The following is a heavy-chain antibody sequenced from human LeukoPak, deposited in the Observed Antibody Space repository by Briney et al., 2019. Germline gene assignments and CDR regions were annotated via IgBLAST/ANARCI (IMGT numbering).Heavy chain of an antibody. CDR1: GYTFTSYD. CDR2: MNPNSGNT. J-gene: IGHJ3*02. D-gene: IGHD3-3*01. V-gene: IGHV1-8*01. CDR3: ARNYDFWSGTDAFDS. Sequence: ASVTVSCKASGYTFTSYDINWVRQAPGQGLEGMGWMNPNSGNTGYAQKFQGRVTMTRNTSISTAYMELSSLRSEDTAVYYCARNYDFWSGTDAFDSWGQGTMVTVSA.